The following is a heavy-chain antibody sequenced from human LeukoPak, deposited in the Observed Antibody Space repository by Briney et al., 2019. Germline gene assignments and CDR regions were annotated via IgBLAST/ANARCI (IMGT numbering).Heavy chain of an antibody. J-gene: IGHJ6*03. Sequence: GGSLRLSCAASGFTFSNYNMNWVRQAPGKGLEWVSSISSSSYIYYANSLKGRFTISRDNAKNSLYLQMNSLRAEDTAVYYCARVRKIKITFGGVIVHSVYYYMDVWGKGTTVTVSS. CDR1: GFTFSNYN. CDR3: ARVRKIKITFGGVIVHSVYYYMDV. CDR2: ISSSSYI. D-gene: IGHD3-16*02. V-gene: IGHV3-21*01.